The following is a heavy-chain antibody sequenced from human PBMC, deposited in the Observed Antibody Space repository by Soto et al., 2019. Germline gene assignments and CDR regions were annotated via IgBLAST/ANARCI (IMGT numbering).Heavy chain of an antibody. Sequence: ASVKVSCKASGGTFTSYDINWVRQATGQGLEYLGWMNPNSGNTAYVQKFQGRVTMTWDTSITTAYMELSSLRSEDTAVYFCARGIKYGAYSRWFDPWGQGTLVTVSS. CDR2: MNPNSGNT. J-gene: IGHJ5*02. CDR1: GGTFTSYD. CDR3: ARGIKYGAYSRWFDP. D-gene: IGHD4-17*01. V-gene: IGHV1-8*01.